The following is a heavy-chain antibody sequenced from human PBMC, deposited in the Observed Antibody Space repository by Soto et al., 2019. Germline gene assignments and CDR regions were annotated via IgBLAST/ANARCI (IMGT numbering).Heavy chain of an antibody. CDR3: ARDLGIAGPPFFDP. CDR1: GYTFTSYG. D-gene: IGHD6-13*01. V-gene: IGHV1-18*01. J-gene: IGHJ5*02. Sequence: ASVKVSCKASGYTFTSYGISWVRQAPGQGLEWMGWISAYNGNTNYAQKLQGRVTMTTDTSTSTAYMELRSLRSDDTAVYYCARDLGIAGPPFFDPWGQGTLVTVSS. CDR2: ISAYNGNT.